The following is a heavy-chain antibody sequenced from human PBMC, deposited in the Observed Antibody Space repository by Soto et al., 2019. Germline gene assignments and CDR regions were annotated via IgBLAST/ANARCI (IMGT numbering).Heavy chain of an antibody. CDR3: ARLLYYYDTTGYYFFDY. D-gene: IGHD3-22*01. CDR1: GGSFSSGTYY. CDR2: MSYRGSA. V-gene: IGHV4-61*01. Sequence: PSETLSLTCTVSGGSFSSGTYYWSWIRQPPGKGMEWIGYMSYRGSANYKHSLKSQVTISVDSSKILFSLKLSSVPAADTAVYFCARLLYYYDTTGYYFFDYWGQG. J-gene: IGHJ4*02.